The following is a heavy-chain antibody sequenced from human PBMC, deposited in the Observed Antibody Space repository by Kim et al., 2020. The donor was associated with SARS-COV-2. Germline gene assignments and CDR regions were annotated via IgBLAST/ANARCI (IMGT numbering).Heavy chain of an antibody. CDR2: INHSGST. D-gene: IGHD3-9*01. CDR1: GGSFSGYY. CDR3: AGSTYYDILTGPIDY. Sequence: SETLSLTCAVYGGSFSGYYWSWIRQPPGKGLEWIGEINHSGSTNYNPSLKSRVTISVDTSKNQFSLKLSSVTAADTAVYYCAGSTYYDILTGPIDYWGQG. V-gene: IGHV4-34*01. J-gene: IGHJ4*02.